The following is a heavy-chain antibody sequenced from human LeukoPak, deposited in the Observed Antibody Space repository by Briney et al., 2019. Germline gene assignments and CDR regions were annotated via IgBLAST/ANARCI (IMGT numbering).Heavy chain of an antibody. CDR2: IYTSGST. Sequence: ASETLSLTCTVSGGSISSGSYYWSWIRQPAGKGLEWIGRIYTSGSTNYNPSLKSRVTISVDTSKNQFSLKLSSVTAADTAVYYCARTRYSGYDCDWGQGTLVTVSS. J-gene: IGHJ4*02. CDR1: GGSISSGSYY. V-gene: IGHV4-61*02. D-gene: IGHD5-12*01. CDR3: ARTRYSGYDCD.